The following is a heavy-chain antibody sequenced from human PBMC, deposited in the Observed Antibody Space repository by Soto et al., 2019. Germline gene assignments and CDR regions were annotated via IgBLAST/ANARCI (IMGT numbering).Heavy chain of an antibody. V-gene: IGHV3-53*04. CDR3: ARIVVVTAYYFDY. Sequence: EVQLVESGGGLVQPGGSLRLSCAASGFTVSSNYMSWVRQAPGKGLEWVSVIYSGGSTYYADSVKGRFTISRHNSKNMRYLQMNSLRAEDTAVYYCARIVVVTAYYFDYWGQGTLVTVSS. CDR1: GFTVSSNY. CDR2: IYSGGST. D-gene: IGHD3-22*01. J-gene: IGHJ4*02.